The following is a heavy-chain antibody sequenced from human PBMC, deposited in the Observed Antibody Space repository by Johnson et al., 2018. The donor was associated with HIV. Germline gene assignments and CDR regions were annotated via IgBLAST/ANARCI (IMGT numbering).Heavy chain of an antibody. V-gene: IGHV3-11*04. CDR1: GFTFSDYY. CDR2: MSSTGSTI. CDR3: AREHSSGWSDAFDV. D-gene: IGHD6-19*01. Sequence: QVQLVESGGGLVKPGGSLRLSCAASGFTFSDYYMSWIRQAPGKGLEWVSYMSSTGSTIYYADSVKGRFTISRDNAKNSLYLQINSLSAEDTAVYYCAREHSSGWSDAFDVWGQGTMVIVPS. J-gene: IGHJ3*01.